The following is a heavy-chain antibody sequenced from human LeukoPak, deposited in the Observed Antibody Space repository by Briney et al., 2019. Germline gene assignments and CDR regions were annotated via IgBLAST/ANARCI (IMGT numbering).Heavy chain of an antibody. D-gene: IGHD5-18*01. J-gene: IGHJ4*02. CDR3: ASGKETSMAQGY. Sequence: GGSLRLSCAVSGFTVSSNYMTWVRQAPGKGLEWVSVIYSGGSIYYADSVKGQFTISRDISKNTVDLQLNSLRAEDTAVYYCASGKETSMAQGYWGQGTLVTVSS. CDR1: GFTVSSNY. V-gene: IGHV3-53*01. CDR2: IYSGGSI.